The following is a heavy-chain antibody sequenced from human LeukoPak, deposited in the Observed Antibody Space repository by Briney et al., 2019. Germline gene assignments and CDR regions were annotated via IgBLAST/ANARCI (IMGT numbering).Heavy chain of an antibody. CDR1: GFTFDDYT. CDR2: ISWDGGST. D-gene: IGHD4-11*01. Sequence: GGSLRLSCAASGFTFDDYTMHWVRQAPGKGLEWVSLISWDGGSTYYADSVKGRFTISRDNSKNSLYLQMNSLRTEDTALYYCAKDITPSSKSGYFDYWGQGTLVTVSS. J-gene: IGHJ4*02. CDR3: AKDITPSSKSGYFDY. V-gene: IGHV3-43*01.